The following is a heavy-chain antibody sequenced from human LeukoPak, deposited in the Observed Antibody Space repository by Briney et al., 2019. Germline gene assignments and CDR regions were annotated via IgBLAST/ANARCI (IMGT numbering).Heavy chain of an antibody. CDR3: AKEDILVVPAGLDY. D-gene: IGHD2-2*01. V-gene: IGHV3-33*06. J-gene: IGHJ4*02. CDR1: GFTFSSYG. CDR2: IWYDGSNK. Sequence: GGSLRLSCAASGFTFSSYGMHWVRQAPGKGLEWVAVIWYDGSNKYYADSVKGRFTISRDNSKDTLYLQMNSLRAEDTAVYYCAKEDILVVPAGLDYWGQGTLVTVSS.